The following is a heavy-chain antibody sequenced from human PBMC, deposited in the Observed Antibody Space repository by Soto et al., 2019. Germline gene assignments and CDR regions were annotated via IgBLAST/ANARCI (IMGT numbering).Heavy chain of an antibody. Sequence: PGGSLRLSCAASGFTFSSYGMHWVRQAPGKGLEWVAVIWYDGSNKYYADSVKGRFTISRDNSKNTLYLQMNSLRAEDTAVYYCARDSPIETMVRGAAQNWFDPWGQGTLVTVSS. J-gene: IGHJ5*02. D-gene: IGHD3-10*01. V-gene: IGHV3-33*01. CDR2: IWYDGSNK. CDR3: ARDSPIETMVRGAAQNWFDP. CDR1: GFTFSSYG.